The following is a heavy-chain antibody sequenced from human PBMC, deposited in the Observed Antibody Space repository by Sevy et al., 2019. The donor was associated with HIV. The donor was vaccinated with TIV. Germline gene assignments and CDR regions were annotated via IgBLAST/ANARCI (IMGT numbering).Heavy chain of an antibody. CDR3: ARAYCSGGRCYSLAY. CDR2: ISDHNGDT. V-gene: IGHV1-18*01. J-gene: IGHJ4*02. CDR1: GYTFTSYR. Sequence: ASVKVSCKASGYTFTSYRIYWVRQAPGQGLESMGWISDHNGDTNYAQKFQGRVTMITDTSTTTAYMDLRSLRSDDTALYYCARAYCSGGRCYSLAYWGQGTLVTVSS. D-gene: IGHD2-15*01.